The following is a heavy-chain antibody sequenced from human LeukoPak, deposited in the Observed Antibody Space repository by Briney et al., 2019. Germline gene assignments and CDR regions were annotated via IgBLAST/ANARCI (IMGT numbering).Heavy chain of an antibody. CDR3: ARIMSTVTTSPPFYYYYMDV. Sequence: SETLSLTCTVSGGSISNYYWSWIRQPAGKGLEWIGRFYSSGSTNYSPSLKSRVTMSVDTSKNQFSLRLSSVTAADTAVYYCARIMSTVTTSPPFYYYYMDVWGKGTTVTVSS. CDR2: FYSSGST. CDR1: GGSISNYY. D-gene: IGHD4-17*01. V-gene: IGHV4-4*07. J-gene: IGHJ6*03.